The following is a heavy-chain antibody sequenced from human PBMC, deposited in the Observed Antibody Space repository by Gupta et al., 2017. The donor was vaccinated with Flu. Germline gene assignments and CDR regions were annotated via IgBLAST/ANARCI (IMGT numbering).Heavy chain of an antibody. CDR3: ARGWGGLFVVVTAINDAFDI. CDR2: TYYRSKWYN. V-gene: IGHV6-1*01. J-gene: IGHJ3*02. CDR1: GDSVSSNSAA. Sequence: QVQLQQSGPGLVKPSQTLSLTCAISGDSVSSNSAAWNWIRQSPSRGLEWLGRTYYRSKWYNDYAVSVKSRITINPDTSKNQFSLQLNSVTPEDTAVYYCARGWGGLFVVVTAINDAFDIWGQGTMVTVSS. D-gene: IGHD2-21*02.